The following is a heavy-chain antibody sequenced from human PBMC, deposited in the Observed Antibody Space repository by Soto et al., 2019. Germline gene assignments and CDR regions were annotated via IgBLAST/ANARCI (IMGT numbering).Heavy chain of an antibody. V-gene: IGHV3-53*04. CDR2: IYSGGST. Sequence: EVQLVESGGGLVQPGGSLRLSCAASGFTVSSNYMSWVRQAPGKGLEWFSGIYSGGSTYYADSVKGRFTISRHSSKNTLSLQLNSLRAEDTAGYYCARWASISAYYYCYYMDVWGKGTTVTVAS. CDR1: GFTVSSNY. D-gene: IGHD6-6*01. CDR3: ARWASISAYYYCYYMDV. J-gene: IGHJ6*03.